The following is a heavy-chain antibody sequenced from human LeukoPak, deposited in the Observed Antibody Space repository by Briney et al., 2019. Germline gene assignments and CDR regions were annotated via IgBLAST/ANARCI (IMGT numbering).Heavy chain of an antibody. CDR1: GYTFTSYD. V-gene: IGHV1-8*01. CDR2: MNPKSGYT. Sequence: ASVKGSCKASGYTFTSYDINWVRQATGEGLEWMGWMNPKSGYTGSAQKFQGRVTMTRTTSITTAYMELSSLTSEDTAVYYCARTDGDLDYWGQGTLVTVSS. J-gene: IGHJ4*02. D-gene: IGHD4-17*01. CDR3: ARTDGDLDY.